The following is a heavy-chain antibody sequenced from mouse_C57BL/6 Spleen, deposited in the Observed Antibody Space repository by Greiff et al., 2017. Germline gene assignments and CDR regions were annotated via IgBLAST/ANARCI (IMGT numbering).Heavy chain of an antibody. Sequence: QVQLKQPGTELVKPGASVKLSCTASGYTFTSYWMHWVKQRPGQGLEWIGNINPSNGGTNYTEKFKSKTTLTVDKSYSTPYMQLSSLTSEDSAVYYCARALYDYDALFDYWGQGTTLTVSA. D-gene: IGHD2-4*01. CDR1: GYTFTSYW. CDR2: INPSNGGT. CDR3: ARALYDYDALFDY. V-gene: IGHV1-53*01. J-gene: IGHJ2*01.